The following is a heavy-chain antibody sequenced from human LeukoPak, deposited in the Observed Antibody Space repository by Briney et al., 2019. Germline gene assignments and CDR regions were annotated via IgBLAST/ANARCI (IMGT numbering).Heavy chain of an antibody. CDR1: GGSFSGDF. J-gene: IGHJ3*02. D-gene: IGHD6-13*01. CDR2: IKHDGST. Sequence: SETLSLTCAVYGGSFSGDFWSWIRQSPGKGLEWIGEIKHDGSTTYNPSLESRVTMSVDTSTNQISLEMTSVTAADTAVYYCARVLYSSSWNDAFDIWGQGTLLTVSS. CDR3: ARVLYSSSWNDAFDI. V-gene: IGHV4-34*01.